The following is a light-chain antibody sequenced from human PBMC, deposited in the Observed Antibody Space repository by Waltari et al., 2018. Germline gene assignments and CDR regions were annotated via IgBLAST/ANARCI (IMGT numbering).Light chain of an antibody. V-gene: IGLV2-8*01. CDR3: SSYGGRNNLI. Sequence: QSALTQLPPASGSPGQSATISCTGTSSDIGDNNFVPWYQQHPGRAPKLMIYEVSKRPSGVPDRFSGSKSGYTASLTVSGLQDEDEAEYYCSSYGGRNNLIFGGGTKLTVL. CDR1: SSDIGDNNF. CDR2: EVS. J-gene: IGLJ2*01.